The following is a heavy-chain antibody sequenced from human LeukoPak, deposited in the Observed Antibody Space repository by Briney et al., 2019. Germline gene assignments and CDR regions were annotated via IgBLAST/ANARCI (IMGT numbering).Heavy chain of an antibody. CDR2: LFLNDEK. J-gene: IGHJ6*03. D-gene: IGHD3-3*01. V-gene: IGHV2-26*01. CDR1: GFSLSNARMG. Sequence: SGPTLVNPTEPRTLTCTVSGFSLSNARMGVSWIRQPPGKALEWLAHLFLNDEKSYSTSLKSRLTISKDTSKSQVVLTMTNMDPVDTATYYCARIERYYDFWSGYYYMDVWGKGTTVTVS. CDR3: ARIERYYDFWSGYYYMDV.